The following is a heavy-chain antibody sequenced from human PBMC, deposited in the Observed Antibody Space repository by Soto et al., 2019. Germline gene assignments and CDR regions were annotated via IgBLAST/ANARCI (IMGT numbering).Heavy chain of an antibody. V-gene: IGHV3-30-3*01. D-gene: IGHD5-18*01. CDR1: GFTFSSYA. CDR2: ISYDGSNK. Sequence: QVQLVEPGGGVVQPGRSLRLSCAASGFTFSSYAMHWVRQAPGKGLEWVAVISYDGSNKYYADSVKGRFTISRDNSKKTLYLQMNSLRAEDTAVYYCARDPLWGTAMVLWYFDLWGRGTLVTVSS. J-gene: IGHJ2*01. CDR3: ARDPLWGTAMVLWYFDL.